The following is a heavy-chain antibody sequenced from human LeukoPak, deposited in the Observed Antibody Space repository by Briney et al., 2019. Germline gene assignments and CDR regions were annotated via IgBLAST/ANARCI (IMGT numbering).Heavy chain of an antibody. CDR3: ARDAYGDFYFDY. CDR2: IYSGGST. CDR1: GFTVSSNY. D-gene: IGHD4-17*01. J-gene: IGHJ4*02. V-gene: IGHV3-53*01. Sequence: GGSLRLSCAASGFTVSSNYMSWVRQAPGKGLEWVSVIYSGGSTYYADSVKGRFTISRDNSKNTLYLQMNSLRAEDTAVYCCARDAYGDFYFDYWGQGTLVTVSS.